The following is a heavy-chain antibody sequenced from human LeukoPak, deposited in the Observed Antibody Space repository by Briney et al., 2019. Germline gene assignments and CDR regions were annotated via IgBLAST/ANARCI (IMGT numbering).Heavy chain of an antibody. Sequence: SQTLSLTCAVSGGSISSGGYSWSWIRQPPGKGLEWIGYIYHSGSTYYNPSLKSRVTISVDRSKNQFSLKLSSVTAADTAVYYCARGSLFYDYVWGSYRPNYFDYWGQGTLVTVSS. J-gene: IGHJ4*02. CDR3: ARGSLFYDYVWGSYRPNYFDY. CDR1: GGSISSGGYS. CDR2: IYHSGST. D-gene: IGHD3-16*02. V-gene: IGHV4-30-2*01.